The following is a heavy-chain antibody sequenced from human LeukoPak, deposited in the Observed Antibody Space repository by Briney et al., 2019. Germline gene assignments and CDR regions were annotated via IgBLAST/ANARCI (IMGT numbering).Heavy chain of an antibody. CDR3: VKSGSSRMDV. CDR1: GFTFSSYW. J-gene: IGHJ6*04. V-gene: IGHV3-74*01. CDR2: INSDGSST. D-gene: IGHD6-19*01. Sequence: GGSLRLSCAASGFTFSSYWMHWVRQAPGKWLVWVSRINSDGSSTSYADSVKGRFTISRDNSKNTLYLQVNSLRAEDTAVYYCVKSGSSRMDVWGKGTTVTISS.